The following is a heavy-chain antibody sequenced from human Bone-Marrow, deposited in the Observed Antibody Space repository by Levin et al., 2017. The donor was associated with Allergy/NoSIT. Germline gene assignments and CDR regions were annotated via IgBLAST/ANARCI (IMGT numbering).Heavy chain of an antibody. CDR2: ISNDGRTT. CDR1: GFIFRNYD. D-gene: IGHD6-25*01. J-gene: IGHJ4*02. Sequence: GESLKISCAASGFIFRNYDMHWVRQAPGKGLEWLALISNDGRTTYYADSVKGRFTVSRDNSRNTLYLQMDNLRSDDTTTYYCARPRLYSGDWYFDVWGRGTLVTVSS. V-gene: IGHV3-30*03. CDR3: ARPRLYSGDWYFDV.